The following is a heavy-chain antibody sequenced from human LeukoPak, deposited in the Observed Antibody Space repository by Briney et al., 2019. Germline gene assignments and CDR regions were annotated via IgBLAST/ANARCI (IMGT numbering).Heavy chain of an antibody. J-gene: IGHJ4*02. D-gene: IGHD5-18*01. V-gene: IGHV3-23*01. Sequence: PGGSLRLSCEASGFTFDDYAMSWVRQAPGKGLEWVSAISGSGGSTYYADSVKGRFTISRDNSKNTLYLQMNSLRAEDTAVYYCAKGRGYSYGEGLDYWGQGTLVTVSS. CDR3: AKGRGYSYGEGLDY. CDR2: ISGSGGST. CDR1: GFTFDDYA.